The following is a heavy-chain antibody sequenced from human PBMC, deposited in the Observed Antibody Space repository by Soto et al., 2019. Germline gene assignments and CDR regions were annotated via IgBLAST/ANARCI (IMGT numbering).Heavy chain of an antibody. CDR3: ARVGNADYSNFD. V-gene: IGHV4-30-4*01. CDR2: IYYSGST. J-gene: IGHJ4*02. Sequence: PSETLSLTCTVSGGSINSGDYYWSWIRQPPGKGLEWIGYIYYSGSTYYNPSLKSRVTISVDTSKNQFSLKLSSVTAADTAVYYCARVGNADYSNFDWGQGTLVTVSS. CDR1: GGSINSGDYY. D-gene: IGHD4-4*01.